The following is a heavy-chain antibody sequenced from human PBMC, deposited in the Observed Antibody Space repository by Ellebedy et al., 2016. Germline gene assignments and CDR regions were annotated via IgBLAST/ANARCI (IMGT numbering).Heavy chain of an antibody. CDR2: IWYDGSNK. CDR1: GFTFSSYG. CDR3: ARLRFLEWSAGIDY. Sequence: GGSLRLXCAASGFTFSSYGMHWVRQAPGKGLEWVAVIWYDGSNKYYADSVKGRFTISRDNSKNTLYLQMNSLRAEDTAVYYCARLRFLEWSAGIDYWGQGTLVTVSS. D-gene: IGHD3-3*01. V-gene: IGHV3-33*01. J-gene: IGHJ4*02.